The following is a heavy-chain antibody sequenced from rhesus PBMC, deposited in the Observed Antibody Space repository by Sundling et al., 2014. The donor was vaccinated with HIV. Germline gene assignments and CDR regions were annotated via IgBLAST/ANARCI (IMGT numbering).Heavy chain of an antibody. J-gene: IGHJ4*01. CDR3: AKKGPYGSGDY. D-gene: IGHD4-4*01. V-gene: IGHV3-103*01. Sequence: EVQLVETGGGLVQPGGSLKLSCAASGFTFSSYAMSWVRQAPGKGLEWVSAINSGGDNTYYADSVKGRFTISRDNSKNTLSLQMNSLRAEDTAVYYCAKKGPYGSGDYWGQGVLVTVSS. CDR1: GFTFSSYA. CDR2: INSGGDNT.